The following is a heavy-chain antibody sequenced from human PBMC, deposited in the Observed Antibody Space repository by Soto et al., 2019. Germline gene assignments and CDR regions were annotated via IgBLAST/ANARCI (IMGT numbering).Heavy chain of an antibody. CDR3: ARELYYYDSSGHTGDAFDI. CDR2: ISAYNGNT. Sequence: ASVKVSCKASGYTFTSYGISWVRQAPGQGLEWMGWISAYNGNTNYAQKLQGRVTMTTDTSTSTAYMELRSLRSDDTAVYYCARELYYYDSSGHTGDAFDIWGQGTMVTVS. CDR1: GYTFTSYG. V-gene: IGHV1-18*04. J-gene: IGHJ3*02. D-gene: IGHD3-22*01.